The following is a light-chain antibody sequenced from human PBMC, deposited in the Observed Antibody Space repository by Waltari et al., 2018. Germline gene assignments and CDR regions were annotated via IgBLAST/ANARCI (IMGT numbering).Light chain of an antibody. CDR3: QVWHYSGEDVWV. V-gene: IGLV3-21*02. J-gene: IGLJ3*02. Sequence: SYVLTQPPSVSVAPGPTARISCGVMNIGSRSVHWYQQKPGQAPVVVVYNDDARPPGIPERFSGSNAGSTATLTISGVEAGDEAAYYCQVWHYSGEDVWVFGGGTKLTVL. CDR2: NDD. CDR1: NIGSRS.